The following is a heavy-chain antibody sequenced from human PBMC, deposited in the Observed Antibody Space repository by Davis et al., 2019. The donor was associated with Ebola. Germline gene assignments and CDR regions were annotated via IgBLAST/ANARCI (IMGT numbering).Heavy chain of an antibody. CDR3: ANLPGYDFWSALHY. CDR2: ISGSGGST. J-gene: IGHJ4*02. V-gene: IGHV3-23*01. Sequence: GGSLRPACAASGSTFSSYAMSCVRQAPGKGLEWVSAISGSGGSTYYADSVKGRLTISRDNSKNTLYLQMNSLRAEDTAVYYCANLPGYDFWSALHYWGQGTLVTVSS. CDR1: GSTFSSYA. D-gene: IGHD3-3*01.